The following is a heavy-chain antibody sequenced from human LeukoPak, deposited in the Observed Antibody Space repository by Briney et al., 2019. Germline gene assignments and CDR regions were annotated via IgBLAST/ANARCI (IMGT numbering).Heavy chain of an antibody. CDR2: IYYSGST. J-gene: IGHJ2*01. Sequence: SETLSLTCTVSGGSIGSYYWSWIRQPPGKGLEGIGYIYYSGSTNYNPSLKSRVTISVDTSKNQFSLKLSSVTAADTAVYYCARLDGGNWYFDLWGRGTLVTVSS. V-gene: IGHV4-59*08. D-gene: IGHD4-23*01. CDR3: ARLDGGNWYFDL. CDR1: GGSIGSYY.